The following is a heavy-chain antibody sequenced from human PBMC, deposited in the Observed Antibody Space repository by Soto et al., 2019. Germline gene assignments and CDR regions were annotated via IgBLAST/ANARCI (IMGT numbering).Heavy chain of an antibody. CDR2: VNAYNGNT. V-gene: IGHV1-18*01. J-gene: IGHJ4*02. D-gene: IGHD6-19*01. Sequence: ASVKVSCKASGYTFTSYGISWVRQAPGQGLERMGWVNAYNGNTNYAQKFQGRVTMTTDTSTSTAYMELRSLRSDDTAVCYCAREAVSGRTGFDYWGQGTLVTVSA. CDR1: GYTFTSYG. CDR3: AREAVSGRTGFDY.